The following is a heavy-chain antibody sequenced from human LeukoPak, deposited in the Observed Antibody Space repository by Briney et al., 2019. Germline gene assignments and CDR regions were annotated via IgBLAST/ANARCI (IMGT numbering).Heavy chain of an antibody. V-gene: IGHV3-7*01. CDR3: ARDGTVVTAIPFDY. CDR1: GFTFSSYW. J-gene: IGHJ4*02. Sequence: GGSLRLSCAASGFTFSSYWMSWVRQAPGKGLGWVANIKQDGSEKYYVDSVKGRFTISRDNAKNSLYLQMNSLRAEDTAVYYCARDGTVVTAIPFDYWGQGTLVTVSS. CDR2: IKQDGSEK. D-gene: IGHD2-21*02.